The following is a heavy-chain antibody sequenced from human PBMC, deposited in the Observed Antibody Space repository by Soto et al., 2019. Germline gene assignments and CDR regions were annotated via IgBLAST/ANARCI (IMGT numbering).Heavy chain of an antibody. CDR2: ISSSGSTI. Sequence: GGSLRLSCAASGFTFSSYEMNWVRQAPGKGLEWVSYISSSGSTIYYADSVKGRFTISRDNAKNSLYLQMNSLRAEDTAAYYCARAXYYYDSSGYPPGYYFDYWGQGTLVTVSS. CDR1: GFTFSSYE. J-gene: IGHJ4*02. V-gene: IGHV3-48*03. D-gene: IGHD3-22*01. CDR3: ARAXYYYDSSGYPPGYYFDY.